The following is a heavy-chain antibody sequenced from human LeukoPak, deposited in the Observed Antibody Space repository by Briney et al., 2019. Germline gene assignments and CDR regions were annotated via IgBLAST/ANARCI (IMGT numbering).Heavy chain of an antibody. Sequence: ASVKVSCKASGYTFTSYDINWVRQATGQGLEWMGWMNPNSGNTGYAQKFQGRVTLTADESTSTAYMELSSLRSEDTAVYYCARGLHCINGVCYNRNYYYMDVWGKGTTVTVSS. D-gene: IGHD2-8*01. CDR3: ARGLHCINGVCYNRNYYYMDV. CDR1: GYTFTSYD. J-gene: IGHJ6*03. CDR2: MNPNSGNT. V-gene: IGHV1-8*01.